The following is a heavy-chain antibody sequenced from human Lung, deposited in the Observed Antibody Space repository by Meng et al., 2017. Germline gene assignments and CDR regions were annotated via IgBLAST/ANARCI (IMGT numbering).Heavy chain of an antibody. CDR1: AYSFTAYY. J-gene: IGHJ4*02. D-gene: IGHD6-13*01. CDR3: ARDENISAAGKLFGDY. V-gene: IGHV1-2*06. Sequence: VQVGAELKKPGASVKGSCKSSAYSFTAYYIHWVRQAPVQGLEWMGRIDPNSGVTEYAHKFHGRVTMTGDTSISTAYMELRRLTSDDTAVYYCARDENISAAGKLFGDYWGQGTLVTVSS. CDR2: IDPNSGVT.